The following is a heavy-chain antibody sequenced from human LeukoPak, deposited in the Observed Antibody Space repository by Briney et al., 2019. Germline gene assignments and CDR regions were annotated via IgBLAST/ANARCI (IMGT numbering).Heavy chain of an antibody. CDR1: GFTFSSYG. Sequence: PGGTLRLSCGASGFTFSSYGMSWVRQAPGKGLEWVSSISSTGGTTYYADSVKGRFTISRDNSKNTLYLQMNSLRAEDTAIYYCAKNGDRGAYCTGGTCYPYFYYYMDVWGKGTTVTI. V-gene: IGHV3-23*01. D-gene: IGHD2-15*01. CDR3: AKNGDRGAYCTGGTCYPYFYYYMDV. J-gene: IGHJ6*03. CDR2: ISSTGGTT.